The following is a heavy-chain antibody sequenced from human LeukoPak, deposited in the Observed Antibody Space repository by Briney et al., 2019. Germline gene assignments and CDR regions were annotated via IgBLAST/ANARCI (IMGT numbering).Heavy chain of an antibody. CDR1: GGSISSGGYY. J-gene: IGHJ4*02. CDR3: ARILRYYYDSSGYYLGYFDY. V-gene: IGHV4-31*03. CDR2: IYYSGST. D-gene: IGHD3-22*01. Sequence: SETLSLTCTVSGGSISSGGYYWSWIRQHPGKGLEWIGYIYYSGSTYYNPSLKSRVTIAVDTSKNQFSLKLSSVTAADTAVYYCARILRYYYDSSGYYLGYFDYWGQGTLVTVSS.